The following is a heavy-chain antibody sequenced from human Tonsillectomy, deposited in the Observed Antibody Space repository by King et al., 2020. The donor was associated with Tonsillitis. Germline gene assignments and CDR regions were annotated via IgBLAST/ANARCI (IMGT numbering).Heavy chain of an antibody. CDR2: IYYSGST. CDR1: GVSISSYY. D-gene: IGHD3-9*01. CDR3: ARAATGYSYFDY. Sequence: QLQESGPGLVKPSETLSLTCTVSGVSISSYYWNWIRQPPGKGLEWIGYIYYSGSTNYNPSLKRRVTISVDTSKNQFSLKLSSVTAADTAVYYCARAATGYSYFDYWGQGTLVTVSS. V-gene: IGHV4-59*01. J-gene: IGHJ4*02.